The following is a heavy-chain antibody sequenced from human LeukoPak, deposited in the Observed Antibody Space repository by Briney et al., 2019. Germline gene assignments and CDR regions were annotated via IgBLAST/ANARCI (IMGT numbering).Heavy chain of an antibody. V-gene: IGHV4-34*01. D-gene: IGHD6-13*01. CDR3: ARGCVGIAAAHDAFDI. CDR2: INHSGST. CDR1: GGSFSGYY. J-gene: IGHJ3*02. Sequence: SETLSLTCAVYGGSFSGYYWSWIRQPPGKGLEWIGEINHSGSTNYNPSLKSRVTISVDTSKNQFSLKLSSVTAADTAVYYCARGCVGIAAAHDAFDIWGQGTMVTVSS.